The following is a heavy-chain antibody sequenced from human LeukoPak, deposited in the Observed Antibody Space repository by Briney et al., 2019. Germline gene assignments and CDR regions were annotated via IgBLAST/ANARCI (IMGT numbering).Heavy chain of an antibody. V-gene: IGHV3-48*03. CDR3: ARGVKLHDT. CDR1: GFTLSGYE. D-gene: IGHD1-26*01. J-gene: IGHJ5*02. CDR2: ISSSGSTI. Sequence: GGSLRLSCAASGFTLSGYEMNWVPQAPGKGLEWVSYISSSGSTIYYADSVKGRFTISRDNAKNSLYLQMNSLRAEDTAVYYCARGVKLHDTWGQGTLVTVSS.